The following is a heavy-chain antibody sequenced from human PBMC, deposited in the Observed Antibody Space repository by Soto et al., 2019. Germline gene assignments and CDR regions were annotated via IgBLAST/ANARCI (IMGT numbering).Heavy chain of an antibody. J-gene: IGHJ4*02. CDR3: ARDISGRAAAH. Sequence: SETLSLTCTVSGGSIDYYDWTWIRQPPGKGLEWIGYVSDSGSTKYNPSLRSRVTISVDTSKNRFSLKLNSVTAADTAVYYCARDISGRAAAHWGQGTLVTVSS. CDR1: GGSIDYYD. D-gene: IGHD6-13*01. V-gene: IGHV4-59*01. CDR2: VSDSGST.